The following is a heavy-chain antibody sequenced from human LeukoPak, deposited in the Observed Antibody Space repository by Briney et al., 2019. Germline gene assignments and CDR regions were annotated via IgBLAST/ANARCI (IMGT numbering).Heavy chain of an antibody. D-gene: IGHD4-17*01. V-gene: IGHV4-59*01. CDR2: IYYSGST. CDR3: ASVSAYGDYAGTLDY. Sequence: SETLSLTCTVSGGSLTSYYRSWIRQPPGKGLEWIGYIYYSGSTNYNPSLKSRLSISVDTSKNQFSLGLSSVTAADTAVYYCASVSAYGDYAGTLDYWGQGTLVTVSS. J-gene: IGHJ4*02. CDR1: GGSLTSYY.